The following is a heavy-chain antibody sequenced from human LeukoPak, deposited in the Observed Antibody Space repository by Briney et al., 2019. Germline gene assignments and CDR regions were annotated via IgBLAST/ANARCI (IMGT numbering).Heavy chain of an antibody. D-gene: IGHD6-13*01. J-gene: IGHJ4*02. Sequence: GGSLRLSCAASGFTFSSSSMNWVRQAPGKGLEWVSYISGGSSTIHYADSVKGRFTISRDNAKNSLYLQMNSLRDEDTALYYCARDYGYSSSFDYWGQGTLVTVSS. V-gene: IGHV3-48*02. CDR3: ARDYGYSSSFDY. CDR2: ISGGSSTI. CDR1: GFTFSSSS.